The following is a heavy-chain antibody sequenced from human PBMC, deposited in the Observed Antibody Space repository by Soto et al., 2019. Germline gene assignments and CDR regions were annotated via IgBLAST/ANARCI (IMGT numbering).Heavy chain of an antibody. Sequence: QVQLQQWGAGLLKPSETLSLTCAVYGGSFSGYYWSWIRQPPGKGLEWIGEINHSGSSNYNPSLKSLVTISVDTSKNQFSLKLSTVTAADTAVYYCARPSIYSIGWYSGKYFQHWGQGTLVTVSS. CDR2: INHSGSS. J-gene: IGHJ1*01. V-gene: IGHV4-34*01. D-gene: IGHD6-19*01. CDR1: GGSFSGYY. CDR3: ARPSIYSIGWYSGKYFQH.